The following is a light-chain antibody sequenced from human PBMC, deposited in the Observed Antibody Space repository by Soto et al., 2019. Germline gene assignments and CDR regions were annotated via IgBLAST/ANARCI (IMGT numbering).Light chain of an antibody. CDR3: CSYAGTYTIWV. Sequence: QSALIQPRSVSGSPGQSVTISCTGTSSDVGGYNYVSWYQQYPGKAPKLIIYDVSKRPSGVPDRFSDSKSGNTASLTISGLQAEDEADYYCCSYAGTYTIWVFGGGTKLTVL. CDR1: SSDVGGYNY. J-gene: IGLJ3*02. CDR2: DVS. V-gene: IGLV2-11*01.